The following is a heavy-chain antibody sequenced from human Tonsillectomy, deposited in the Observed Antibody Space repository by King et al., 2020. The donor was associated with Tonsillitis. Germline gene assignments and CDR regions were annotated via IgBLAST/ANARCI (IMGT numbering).Heavy chain of an antibody. J-gene: IGHJ4*02. CDR3: ARGWQVALDY. CDR2: IWYDGSIK. D-gene: IGHD6-19*01. Sequence: VQLVESGGGVVQPGRSLRLSFAASGFTSNIHGMHWVRQAPGKGLEWVELIWYDGSIKDYADSVQGRFTISRDNSKNTVDLQMNSLRAEDTAVYFCARGWQVALDYWGQGTLVTVSS. CDR1: GFTSNIHG. V-gene: IGHV3-33*01.